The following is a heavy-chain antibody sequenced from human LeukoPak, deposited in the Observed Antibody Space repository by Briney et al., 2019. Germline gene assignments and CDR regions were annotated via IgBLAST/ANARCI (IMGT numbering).Heavy chain of an antibody. V-gene: IGHV3-74*01. CDR1: GFTFNSYW. CDR3: ARLLAYCGGDCYTLIDY. Sequence: GGSLRLSCAASGFTFNSYWMHWVRQVPGKGLVWVSLIDSDGGTTTYADSVKGRFSISRDNAKNTLYLQMNSLRVEDTAVYYCARLLAYCGGDCYTLIDYWGQGTLVTVSS. J-gene: IGHJ4*02. CDR2: IDSDGGTT. D-gene: IGHD2-21*02.